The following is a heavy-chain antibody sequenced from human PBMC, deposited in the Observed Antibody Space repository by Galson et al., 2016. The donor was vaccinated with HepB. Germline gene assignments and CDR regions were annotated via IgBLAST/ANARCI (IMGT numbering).Heavy chain of an antibody. CDR1: GYTFTNYP. D-gene: IGHD1-26*01. CDR2: INAGIGHT. V-gene: IGHV1-3*01. J-gene: IGHJ4*02. CDR3: ARGSRGGATTGGAVDY. Sequence: VKVSCKASGYTFTNYPMHWVRQAPGQRPEWMGWINAGIGHTEYSTKFPGRVTVTRDTSASTAYMQLSSLTSEDTAIYYCARGSRGGATTGGAVDYWGQGTLVTVSS.